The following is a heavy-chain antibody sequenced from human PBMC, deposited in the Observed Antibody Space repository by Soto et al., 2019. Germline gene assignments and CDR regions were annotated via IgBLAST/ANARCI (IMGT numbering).Heavy chain of an antibody. CDR2: INPNSGGT. CDR1: GYTFPGYY. D-gene: IGHD3-16*01. CDR3: ARDHRFALGY. Sequence: SVEVSFKASGYTFPGYYMHWVRQAPGQGLEWMGWINPNSGGTNYAQKFQGRVTMTRDTSMSTAYMELSRLRSDDTAVYYCARDHRFALGYWGQGTLVTVYS. V-gene: IGHV1-2*02. J-gene: IGHJ4*02.